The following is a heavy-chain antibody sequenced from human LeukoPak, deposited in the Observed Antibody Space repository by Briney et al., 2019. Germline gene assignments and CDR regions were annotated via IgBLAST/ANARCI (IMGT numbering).Heavy chain of an antibody. CDR3: ARVESAGDLGY. CDR2: IYYSGST. CDR1: GGSISSYY. D-gene: IGHD7-27*01. V-gene: IGHV4-59*08. Sequence: PSETLSLTCTVSGGSISSYYWSWIRQPPGKGLEWIGYIYYSGSTNYNPSLKSRVTISVDTSKNQFSLKLSSVTAADTAVYYCARVESAGDLGYWGQGTLVTVSS. J-gene: IGHJ4*02.